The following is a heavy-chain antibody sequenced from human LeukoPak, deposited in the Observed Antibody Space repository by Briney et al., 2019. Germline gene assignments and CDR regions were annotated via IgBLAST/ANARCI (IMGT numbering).Heavy chain of an antibody. Sequence: GASVKVSCKASGYTFTGYYMHWVRQAPGQGLEWMGWINPNSGGTNYAQKFQGRVTMTRDTSISTAYMELSRLRSDDTAVYYCATSGHCSGGSCYSSDAVDIWGRGTMVTVSS. CDR1: GYTFTGYY. CDR3: ATSGHCSGGSCYSSDAVDI. V-gene: IGHV1-2*02. J-gene: IGHJ3*02. D-gene: IGHD2-15*01. CDR2: INPNSGGT.